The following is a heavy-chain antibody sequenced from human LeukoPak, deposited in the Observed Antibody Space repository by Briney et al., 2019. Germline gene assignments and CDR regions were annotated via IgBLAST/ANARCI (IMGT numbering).Heavy chain of an antibody. J-gene: IGHJ6*03. CDR2: MNPNSGNT. Sequence: GASVKVSCKASGYTLTSYDINWVRQATGQGLEWMGWMNPNSGNTGYAQKFQGRVTMTRNTSISTAYMELSSLRSEDTAVYYCARGPLLYYYYYMDVWGKGTTVTVSS. CDR3: ARGPLLYYYYYMDV. V-gene: IGHV1-8*01. CDR1: GYTLTSYD.